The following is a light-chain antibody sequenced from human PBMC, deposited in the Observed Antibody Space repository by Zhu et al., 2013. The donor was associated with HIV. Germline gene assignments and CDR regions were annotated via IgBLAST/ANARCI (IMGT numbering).Light chain of an antibody. V-gene: IGKV3-15*01. J-gene: IGKJ4*01. CDR3: QQYDEWTSLT. Sequence: EIVLTQSPDTLSLSPGERATLSCRASESVPSNYLAWYQQKPGQAPRLLIYGASTRATGIPARFSGSGSGTEFTLTISSLQSEDFAVYYCQQYDEWTSLTFGGGTKVEI. CDR2: GAS. CDR1: ESVPSNY.